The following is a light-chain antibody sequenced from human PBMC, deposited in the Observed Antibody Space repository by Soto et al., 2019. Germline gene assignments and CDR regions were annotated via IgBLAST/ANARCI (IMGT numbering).Light chain of an antibody. V-gene: IGLV2-14*01. CDR2: GFS. Sequence: QSVLTQPASVSGSPGQSITISCTGTITDIGAYNYVSWYQQHPGKAPKLLIYGFSSRPSGVSNRFSGSKSGNAAYLTISGLQADDEAEYYCSSYTSSITPYVCGTGTKVTV. CDR1: ITDIGAYNY. CDR3: SSYTSSITPYV. J-gene: IGLJ1*01.